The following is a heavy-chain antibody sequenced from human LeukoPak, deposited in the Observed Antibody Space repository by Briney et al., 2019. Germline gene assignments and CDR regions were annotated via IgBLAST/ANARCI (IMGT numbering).Heavy chain of an antibody. J-gene: IGHJ4*02. CDR2: INPDSGGT. D-gene: IGHD1-26*01. CDR3: ARAGTKRELLRFDY. CDR1: GYTFTGYY. Sequence: ASVKVSCKASGYTFTGYYMHWVRQAPGQGLEWMGWINPDSGGTNYAQKFQGRATMTGDTSISTAYMELSRLRSDDTAVYYCARAGTKRELLRFDYWGQGTLVTVSS. V-gene: IGHV1-2*02.